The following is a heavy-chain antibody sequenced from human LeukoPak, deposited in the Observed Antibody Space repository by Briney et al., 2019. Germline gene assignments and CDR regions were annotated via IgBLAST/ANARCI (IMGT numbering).Heavy chain of an antibody. CDR3: ARTQQLAPDFDY. V-gene: IGHV4-39*07. CDR2: IYYSRST. CDR1: GGSISSSSYY. D-gene: IGHD6-13*01. J-gene: IGHJ4*02. Sequence: SETLSFLCSVSGGSISSSSYYWGWIRQPPGKGLGWIGSIYYSRSTYYTPSLKSRVTISVDTSKNQFSLKLSSVTAADTAVYYCARTQQLAPDFDYWGQGTLVTVSS.